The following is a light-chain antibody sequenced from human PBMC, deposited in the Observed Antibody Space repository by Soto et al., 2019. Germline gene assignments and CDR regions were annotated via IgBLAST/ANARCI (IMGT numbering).Light chain of an antibody. V-gene: IGKV3-20*01. Sequence: EIVLTQSPGTLSLSPGKRATLSCRARQSVSSSYLAWYQQKPGQAPRPLIYGASSRAIGIPDRFSGSGSGTDFTLTISRLEPEDFAVYYCQQYGSSPWTFGQGTKVEIK. CDR2: GAS. CDR3: QQYGSSPWT. J-gene: IGKJ1*01. CDR1: QSVSSSY.